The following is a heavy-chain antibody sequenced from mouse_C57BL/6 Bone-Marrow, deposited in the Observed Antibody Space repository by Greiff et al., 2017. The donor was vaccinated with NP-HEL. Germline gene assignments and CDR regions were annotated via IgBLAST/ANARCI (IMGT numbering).Heavy chain of an antibody. D-gene: IGHD1-1*01. Sequence: EVQLQESGPGLVKPSQSLSLTCSVTGYSITSGYYWNWIRQFPGNKLEWMGYISYDGSNNYNPSLKNRISITRDTSKNQFFLKLNSVTTEDTATYNCARDRGTTVVADYFDDWGQGTTLTVSS. CDR3: ARDRGTTVVADYFDD. CDR1: GYSITSGYY. V-gene: IGHV3-6*01. CDR2: ISYDGSN. J-gene: IGHJ2*01.